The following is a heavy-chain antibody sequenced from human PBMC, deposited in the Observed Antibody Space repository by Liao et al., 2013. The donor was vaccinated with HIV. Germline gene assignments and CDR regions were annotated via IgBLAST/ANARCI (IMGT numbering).Heavy chain of an antibody. CDR1: GGSFTPYS. CDR3: ARGRGDFHYMDV. Sequence: QVQLQESGPGLVKPSETLSLTCAVYGGSFTPYSWTWVRQSPGKGLEWLGEINHSRNSTSIPSLESRVTMSLDTSKNQFSLKLRSLTAADTAIYYCARGRGDFHYMDVWGSGTPVTVSS. CDR2: INHSRNS. V-gene: IGHV4-34*10. D-gene: IGHD3-16*01. J-gene: IGHJ6*03.